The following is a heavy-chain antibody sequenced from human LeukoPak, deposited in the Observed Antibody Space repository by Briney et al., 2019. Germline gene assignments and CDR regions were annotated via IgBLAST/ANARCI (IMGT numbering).Heavy chain of an antibody. CDR3: AKGMREGGNWFDP. V-gene: IGHV3-30*18. Sequence: GRSLRLSCAASGFTFSSYGMHWVRQAPGKGLEWVAVISYDGSNKYYADSVKGRFTISRDNSKNTLYLQMNNLRAEDTAVYYCAKGMREGGNWFDPWGQGTLVTVSS. J-gene: IGHJ5*02. CDR1: GFTFSSYG. CDR2: ISYDGSNK. D-gene: IGHD3-16*01.